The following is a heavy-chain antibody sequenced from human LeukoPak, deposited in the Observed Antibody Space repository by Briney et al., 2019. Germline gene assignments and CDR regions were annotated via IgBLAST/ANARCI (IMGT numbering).Heavy chain of an antibody. J-gene: IGHJ5*02. CDR3: ARVTSRLGWFDP. D-gene: IGHD1-14*01. CDR1: GYSISSGYY. CDR2: IYHSGST. V-gene: IGHV4-38-2*02. Sequence: SETLSLTCTVSGYSISSGYYWGWIRQPPGKGLEWIGSIYHSGSTYYKPSLKSRVTISVDTSKNQFSLKLRSVTAADTAVYYCARVTSRLGWFDPWGQGTLVTVTS.